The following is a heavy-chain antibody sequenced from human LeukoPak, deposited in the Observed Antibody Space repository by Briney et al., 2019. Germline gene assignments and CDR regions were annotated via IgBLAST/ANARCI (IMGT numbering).Heavy chain of an antibody. CDR2: IYTSGST. CDR1: GGSISSYY. D-gene: IGHD6-6*01. CDR3: ASSSIAARRYYYYMDV. Sequence: SETLSLTCTVSGGSISSYYWSWIRQPPGKGLEWIWYIYTSGSTNYNPSLKSRVTISVDTSKNQFSLKLSSVTAADTAVHYCASSSIAARRYYYYMDVWGKGTTVTVSS. V-gene: IGHV4-4*09. J-gene: IGHJ6*03.